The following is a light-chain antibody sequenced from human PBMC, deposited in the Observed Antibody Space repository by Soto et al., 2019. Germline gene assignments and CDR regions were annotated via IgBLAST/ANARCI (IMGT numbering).Light chain of an antibody. J-gene: IGLJ3*02. CDR2: EDN. V-gene: IGLV6-57*02. CDR1: SGSIASNY. Sequence: NFMLTQPHSVSESPGKTVTISCTGSSGSIASNYVQWFQQRPGSAPTTVIYEDNKRPSGVPDRFSGSIDSSSNSAFLTISGLKTEDEADYYCQSYGDNNQVFGGGTQLTVL. CDR3: QSYGDNNQV.